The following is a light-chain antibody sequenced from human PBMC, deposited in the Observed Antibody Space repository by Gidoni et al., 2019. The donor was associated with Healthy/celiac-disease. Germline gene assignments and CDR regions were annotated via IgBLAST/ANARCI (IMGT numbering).Light chain of an antibody. CDR1: QDISNY. J-gene: IGKJ2*01. CDR2: DAS. V-gene: IGKV1-33*01. Sequence: DIQMTQSPSSLSASGGDRVTITCQASQDISNYLNWYQQKPGKAHKLLIYDASNLEKGVPSRFSGSGSGTDFTFTISSLQPEDIATYYCQQYDNLSYTFGQGTKLEIK. CDR3: QQYDNLSYT.